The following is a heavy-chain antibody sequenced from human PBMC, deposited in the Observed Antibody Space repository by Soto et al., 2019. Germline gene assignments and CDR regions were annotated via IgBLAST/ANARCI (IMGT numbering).Heavy chain of an antibody. CDR3: ARGGYCSSTSCSNDAFDI. CDR2: ISYDGSNK. J-gene: IGHJ3*02. V-gene: IGHV3-30-3*01. D-gene: IGHD2-2*01. CDR1: GFTFSSYA. Sequence: LSLSCAASGFTFSSYAMHWVRQAPGKGLEWVAVISYDGSNKYYADSVKGRFTISRDNSKNTLYLQMNSLRAEDTAVYYCARGGYCSSTSCSNDAFDIWGQGTMVTVSS.